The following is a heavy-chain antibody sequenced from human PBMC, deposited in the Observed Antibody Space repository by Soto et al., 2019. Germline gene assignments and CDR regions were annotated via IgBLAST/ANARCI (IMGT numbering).Heavy chain of an antibody. J-gene: IGHJ4*02. V-gene: IGHV4-59*01. CDR2: MYYSRST. CDR1: GVSISNYY. Sequence: SETLSLTCSVSGVSISNYYWSWIRQPPGKGLEWIGNMYYSRSTNYNPSLESRVTISVDTSKNQCSLNLNSVTAADTAVYYCARQPGKSSTGTSCYDPFDYWGQGTLVTVSS. D-gene: IGHD2-2*01. CDR3: ARQPGKSSTGTSCYDPFDY.